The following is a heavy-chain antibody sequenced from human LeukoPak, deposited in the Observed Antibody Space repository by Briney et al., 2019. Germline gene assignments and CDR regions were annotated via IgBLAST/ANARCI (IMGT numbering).Heavy chain of an antibody. CDR3: AKSIVVVPAATELFDY. Sequence: GGSLRLSCAASGFTFSSYAMSLVRQAPGKGLEWVSAISGSGGSTYYADSVKGRLTIFRDNSKNTLYLQMNSLRAEDTAVYYCAKSIVVVPAATELFDYWGQGTLVTVSS. J-gene: IGHJ4*02. CDR2: ISGSGGST. D-gene: IGHD2-2*01. V-gene: IGHV3-23*01. CDR1: GFTFSSYA.